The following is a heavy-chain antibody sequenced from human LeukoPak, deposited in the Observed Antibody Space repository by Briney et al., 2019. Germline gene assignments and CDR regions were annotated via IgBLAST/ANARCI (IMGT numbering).Heavy chain of an antibody. V-gene: IGHV4-59*11. CDR1: GGSISSHY. D-gene: IGHD7-27*01. Sequence: SETLSLTCTVSGGSISSHYWSWIRQPPGKGLEWIGYIYYSGSTNYNPSLKSRVTISVDTSKNQFSLKLSSVTAADTAVYYCARDLPGDWFDPWGQGTLVTVSS. J-gene: IGHJ5*02. CDR2: IYYSGST. CDR3: ARDLPGDWFDP.